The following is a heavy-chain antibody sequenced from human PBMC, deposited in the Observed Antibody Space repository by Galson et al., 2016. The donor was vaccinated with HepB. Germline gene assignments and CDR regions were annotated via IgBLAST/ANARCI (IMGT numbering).Heavy chain of an antibody. J-gene: IGHJ4*02. Sequence: SLRLSCAASGFPFSTYGMHWVRQAPGKGLEWEAVIWFDGNKKWYADSVKGRFTISRDNSKDTLYLQMNSLRAEDTAVYFCGREVALAGTDYWGQGTLVTVSS. CDR2: IWFDGNKK. CDR3: GREVALAGTDY. V-gene: IGHV3-33*01. D-gene: IGHD6-19*01. CDR1: GFPFSTYG.